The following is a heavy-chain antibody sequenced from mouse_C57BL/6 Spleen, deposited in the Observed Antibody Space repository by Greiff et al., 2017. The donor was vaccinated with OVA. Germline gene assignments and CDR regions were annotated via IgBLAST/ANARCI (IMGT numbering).Heavy chain of an antibody. CDR3: ARSDYYGSREGYYFDY. V-gene: IGHV14-2*01. J-gene: IGHJ2*01. D-gene: IGHD1-1*01. Sequence: VQLQQPGAELVKPGASVKLSCTASGFTITDYYMHWVKQRTEQGLEWIGRIDPEDGETKYAPKFQGKATITEDTSSNTAYLQLSSLTSEDTAVYYCARSDYYGSREGYYFDYWGQGTTLTVSS. CDR2: IDPEDGET. CDR1: GFTITDYY.